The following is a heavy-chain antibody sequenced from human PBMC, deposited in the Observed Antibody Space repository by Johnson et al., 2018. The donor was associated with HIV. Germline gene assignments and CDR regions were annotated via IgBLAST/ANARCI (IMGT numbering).Heavy chain of an antibody. V-gene: IGHV3-30*02. CDR3: ANSDSSELKLGAFDI. CDR1: GFSFSHYG. J-gene: IGHJ3*02. Sequence: QVQLVESGGGVVQPGGSLRLSCAASGFSFSHYGMHWVRQAPGKGLEWVAFIPYDGSKTYYADSVKGRLSISRDNSKNTLFLQINSLRAEDTAVYYCANSDSSELKLGAFDIWGQGTMVTVSS. CDR2: IPYDGSKT. D-gene: IGHD2-21*01.